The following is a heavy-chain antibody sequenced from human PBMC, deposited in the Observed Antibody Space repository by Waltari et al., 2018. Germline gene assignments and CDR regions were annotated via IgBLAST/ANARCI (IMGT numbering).Heavy chain of an antibody. D-gene: IGHD6-6*01. CDR2: IRDDGSNK. CDR3: AKDPSYSSSSGAYYFDY. V-gene: IGHV3-30*02. CDR1: GFTFSSYG. J-gene: IGHJ4*02. Sequence: QVQLVESGGGVVQPGGSLRLSCAASGFTFSSYGMHWVRQAPVKGLEWVAFIRDDGSNKYYADAVKGRFTISRDNSKNTLYLQMNSLRAEDTAVYYCAKDPSYSSSSGAYYFDYWGQGTLVTVSS.